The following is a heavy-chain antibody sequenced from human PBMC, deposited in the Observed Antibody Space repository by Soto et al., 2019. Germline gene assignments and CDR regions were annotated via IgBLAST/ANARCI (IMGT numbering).Heavy chain of an antibody. CDR2: INPNSGDT. CDR1: GYTFTGYY. CDR3: ARGPGIAAAGKVDY. D-gene: IGHD6-13*01. J-gene: IGHJ4*02. V-gene: IGHV1-2*02. Sequence: QVQLVQSGAEVKKPGASVKVSCKASGYTFTGYYMHWVRQAPGQGLEWLGWINPNSGDTNYAQKCPGRVTMTRDTSISTAYMDLSSLRSDDTAVYYCARGPGIAAAGKVDYWGQGTLLTVSS.